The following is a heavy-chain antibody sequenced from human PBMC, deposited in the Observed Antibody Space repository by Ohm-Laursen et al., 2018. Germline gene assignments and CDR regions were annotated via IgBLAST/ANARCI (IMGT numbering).Heavy chain of an antibody. CDR1: GSTFSSYA. CDR3: ARVTSHAFDI. Sequence: SLRLSCAASGSTFSSYAMHWVRQAPGKGLEWVGRSSNKPKSYSTEYAASVKGRFTISRDESKNSLYLQMNSLKTEDTAVYYCARVTSHAFDIWGQGTMVSVSS. D-gene: IGHD2-2*01. J-gene: IGHJ3*02. V-gene: IGHV3-72*01. CDR2: SSNKPKSYST.